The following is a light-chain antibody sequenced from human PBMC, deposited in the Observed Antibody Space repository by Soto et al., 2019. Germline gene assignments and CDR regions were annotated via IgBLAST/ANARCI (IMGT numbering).Light chain of an antibody. CDR3: QSYDSSLSGWV. CDR1: SSNIGAGYD. J-gene: IGLJ3*02. CDR2: GNS. Sequence: QSVLTQPASVSGAPGQRVTISCTGSSSNIGAGYDVHWYQQLPGTAPKLLIYGNSNRPSGVPDRFSGSKSGTSASLAITGLQAEDEADDYCQSYDSSLSGWVFGGGTKVTVL. V-gene: IGLV1-40*01.